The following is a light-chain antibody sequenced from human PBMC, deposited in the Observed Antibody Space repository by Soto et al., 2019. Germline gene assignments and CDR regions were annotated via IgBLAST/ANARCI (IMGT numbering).Light chain of an antibody. CDR1: QSVINNR. Sequence: EIVLTQSPGTLSLSPGERATLSCRASQSVINNRLAWYQQKSGQAPRLLIYGASTRATGIPDRFSGSGSGTEFTLTISRLEPEDFAVYPCQQYGPSALYTFGQGTKLEIK. J-gene: IGKJ2*01. V-gene: IGKV3-20*01. CDR2: GAS. CDR3: QQYGPSALYT.